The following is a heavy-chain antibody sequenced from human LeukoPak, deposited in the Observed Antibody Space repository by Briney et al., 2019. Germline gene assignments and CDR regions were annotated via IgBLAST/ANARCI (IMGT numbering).Heavy chain of an antibody. J-gene: IGHJ3*02. CDR3: ARRIAAADSFDI. V-gene: IGHV4-59*01. CDR2: IYYTGGT. Sequence: SETLSLTCTVSGGSIGSNYWTWIRQPPGKGLEYIGYIYYTGGTNYNPSLKSRVTISVDTSKNQFSLKLSSVTAADTAVYYCARRIAAADSFDIWGQGRMVTVSP. CDR1: GGSIGSNY. D-gene: IGHD6-13*01.